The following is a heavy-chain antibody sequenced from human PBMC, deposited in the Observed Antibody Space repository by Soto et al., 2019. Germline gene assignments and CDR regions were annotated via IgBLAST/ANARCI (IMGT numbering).Heavy chain of an antibody. D-gene: IGHD3-10*01. CDR2: ISSSSGTI. CDR3: VRDGWGGGKGGFDY. J-gene: IGHJ4*02. CDR1: GFTFSFYP. Sequence: EVQLVESGGGLVQPGGSLRLSCAASGFTFSFYPMIWVRQAPGKGLEWVSYISSSSGTIYYADSVKGRFTISRDNANNSRERKMNSLRDEEKDMYYCVRDGWGGGKGGFDYWGQGTLVTVSS. V-gene: IGHV3-48*02.